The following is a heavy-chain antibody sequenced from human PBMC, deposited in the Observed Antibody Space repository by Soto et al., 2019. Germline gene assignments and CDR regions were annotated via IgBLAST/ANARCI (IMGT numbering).Heavy chain of an antibody. V-gene: IGHV4-30-4*01. D-gene: IGHD4-17*01. CDR1: GGSISSGYYY. Sequence: TLSLTCTVSGGSISSGYYYWSWIRQPPGKGLEWIGYIYYSGSTYYNPSLKSRVTISVDTSKNQFSLKLSSVTAADTAVYYCASLYTTAVAHYYYYGMDVWGQGTTVTVSS. CDR3: ASLYTTAVAHYYYYGMDV. J-gene: IGHJ6*02. CDR2: IYYSGST.